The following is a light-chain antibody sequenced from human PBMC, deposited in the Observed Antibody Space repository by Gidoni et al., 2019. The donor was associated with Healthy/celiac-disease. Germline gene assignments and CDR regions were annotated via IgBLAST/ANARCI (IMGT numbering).Light chain of an antibody. J-gene: IGKJ1*01. CDR2: WAS. V-gene: IGKV4-1*01. Sequence: DSLAVSLGERATINCKSSQSVLYSSNNKNYLAWYQQKPGQPPKLLIYWASTRESGVPVRFSGSGSGTDFTLTISSLQAEDVAVYYCQQYYSTPETFGQGTKVEIK. CDR1: QSVLYSSNNKNY. CDR3: QQYYSTPET.